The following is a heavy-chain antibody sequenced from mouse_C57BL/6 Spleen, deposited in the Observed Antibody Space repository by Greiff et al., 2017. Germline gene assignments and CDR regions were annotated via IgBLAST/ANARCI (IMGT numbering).Heavy chain of an antibody. J-gene: IGHJ2*01. CDR2: INPSTGGT. Sequence: EVQVVESGPELVEPGASVKISCKASGYSFTGYYMNWVKQSPEKSLEWIGEINPSTGGTTYNQKFKAKATLTVDKSSSTAYMQLKSLTSEDSAVYYCARGEIYYGNSDYWGQGTTLTVSS. CDR1: GYSFTGYY. V-gene: IGHV1-42*01. D-gene: IGHD2-1*01. CDR3: ARGEIYYGNSDY.